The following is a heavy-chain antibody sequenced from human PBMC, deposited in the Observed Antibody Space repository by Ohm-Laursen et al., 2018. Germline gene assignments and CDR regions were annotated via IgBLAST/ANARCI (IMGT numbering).Heavy chain of an antibody. CDR2: IYHSGST. D-gene: IGHD1-26*01. CDR3: ARDVIVGGNGSYRYYYYYYGMDV. J-gene: IGHJ6*02. Sequence: SQTLSLTCAVSGYSISSGYYWGWIRQPPGKGLEWIGSIYHSGSTYYNPPLKSRVTMSVDTSKNQFSLKLSSVTAADTAVYYCARDVIVGGNGSYRYYYYYYGMDVWGQGTTVTVSS. V-gene: IGHV4-38-2*02. CDR1: GYSISSGYY.